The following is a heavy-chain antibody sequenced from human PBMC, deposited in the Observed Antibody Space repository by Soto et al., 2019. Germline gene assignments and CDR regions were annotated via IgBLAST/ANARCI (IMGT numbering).Heavy chain of an antibody. CDR3: ARQRDCSGGSCYTDY. Sequence: PXGSLRLYFAASGFTFSSSEMSWVRQAPGKGLEWVSVIYSGDSTYYAASVRGRFTISRDNSKNTLYLQMNSLRAEDTAVYYCARQRDCSGGSCYTDYWGQGTLVTVPS. CDR2: IYSGDST. V-gene: IGHV3-66*04. J-gene: IGHJ4*02. D-gene: IGHD2-15*01. CDR1: GFTFSSSE.